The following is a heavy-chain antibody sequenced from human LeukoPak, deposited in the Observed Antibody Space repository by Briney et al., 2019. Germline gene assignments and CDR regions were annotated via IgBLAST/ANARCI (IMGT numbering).Heavy chain of an antibody. CDR1: GFTFSSYE. J-gene: IGHJ6*03. D-gene: IGHD3-10*01. CDR3: ARDGGITLVRGVIIGDYYYYYMDV. Sequence: GGSLRLSCAASGFTFSSYEMNWVRQAPGKGLEWVSSISSSSSYIYYADSVKGRFTISRDNAKNSLYLQMNSLRAEDTAVYYCARDGGITLVRGVIIGDYYYYYMDVWGRGTTVTVSS. CDR2: ISSSSSYI. V-gene: IGHV3-21*01.